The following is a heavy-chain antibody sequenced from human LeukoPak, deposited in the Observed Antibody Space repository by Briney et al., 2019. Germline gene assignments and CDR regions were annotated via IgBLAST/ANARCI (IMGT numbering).Heavy chain of an antibody. CDR3: TRDHCRGDNCPSFDY. V-gene: IGHV1-18*04. J-gene: IGHJ4*02. Sequence: ASVKVSCKPSGYTFTSFGISWVRQAPAQGHEWMGWIGAYNGDTNYAQKFQGRVTMTTDTSTSTAYMDLRSLRSDDTAVYYCTRDHCRGDNCPSFDYWGQGTLVTVSS. CDR1: GYTFTSFG. CDR2: IGAYNGDT. D-gene: IGHD2-15*01.